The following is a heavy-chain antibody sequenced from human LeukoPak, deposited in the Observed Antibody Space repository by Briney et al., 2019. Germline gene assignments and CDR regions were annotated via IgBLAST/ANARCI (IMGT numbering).Heavy chain of an antibody. V-gene: IGHV4-4*09. CDR3: AGQTCRGATCYRVDQYYYMDV. J-gene: IGHJ6*03. CDR2: ISSSVST. D-gene: IGHD2-15*01. Sequence: ETMSLTCTVSGHSTNYHIWSWIRQPPEGGQEWVGYISSSVSTNYTPTLKSRVTISIDTSKSQFSLKLASVTAADTGVYYCAGQTCRGATCYRVDQYYYMDVWGKGTTVTVSS. CDR1: GHSTNYHI.